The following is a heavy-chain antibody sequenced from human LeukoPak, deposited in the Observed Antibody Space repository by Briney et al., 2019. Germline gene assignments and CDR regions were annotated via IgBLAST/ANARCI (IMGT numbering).Heavy chain of an antibody. D-gene: IGHD4-23*01. J-gene: IGHJ4*02. CDR2: IYHSGST. V-gene: IGHV4-59*01. CDR3: ARDGYGGIDY. Sequence: PSETLSLTCTVSGASMSTYYWSWIRQPPGKGLGWIAYIYHSGSTNYNPSLKSRVTISVVTSKNQFSPRLNSVTAADTAVYYCARDGYGGIDYWGQGILVTVSS. CDR1: GASMSTYY.